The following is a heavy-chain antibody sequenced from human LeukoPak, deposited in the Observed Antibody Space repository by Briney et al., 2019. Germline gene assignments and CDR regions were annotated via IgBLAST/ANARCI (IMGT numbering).Heavy chain of an antibody. CDR3: ARDTVPVPTGFDS. CDR2: LIWDSGIE. J-gene: IGHJ4*02. Sequence: GGPLRLSCAASGFTYNNYGMHWVRQAPGKGLEWVAGLIWDSGIEHYADSDRGRFHTSRNNAKNSLFLQMNSLRGEGTAFYYRARDTVPVPTGFDSWGQGTLVTVSA. V-gene: IGHV3-9*01. D-gene: IGHD3-10*01. CDR1: GFTYNNYG.